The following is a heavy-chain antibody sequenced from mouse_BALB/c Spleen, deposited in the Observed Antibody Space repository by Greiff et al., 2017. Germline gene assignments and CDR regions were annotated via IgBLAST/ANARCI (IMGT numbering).Heavy chain of an antibody. Sequence: EVQVVESGGALVKPGGSLKLSCAASGFTFSSYGMSWVRQTPDKRLEWVATISSGGSYTYYPDSVKGRFTISRDNAKNTLYLQMSSLKSEDTAMYYCARRVNYDDEGAMDYWGQGTSVTVSS. CDR2: ISSGGSYT. J-gene: IGHJ4*01. CDR3: ARRVNYDDEGAMDY. D-gene: IGHD2-4*01. V-gene: IGHV5-6*01. CDR1: GFTFSSYG.